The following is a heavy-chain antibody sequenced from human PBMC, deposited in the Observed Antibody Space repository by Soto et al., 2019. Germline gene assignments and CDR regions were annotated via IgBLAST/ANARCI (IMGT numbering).Heavy chain of an antibody. D-gene: IGHD3-3*01. Sequence: GGSLRLSCAASGFTFSSYAMSWVRQAPGKGLEWVSAISGSGGSTYYADSVKGRFTISRDNSKNTLYLQMNSLRAEDTAVYYCAKDRSFSDYDFWSGYYSAFDIWGQGTMVTVSS. CDR2: ISGSGGST. J-gene: IGHJ3*02. CDR3: AKDRSFSDYDFWSGYYSAFDI. CDR1: GFTFSSYA. V-gene: IGHV3-23*01.